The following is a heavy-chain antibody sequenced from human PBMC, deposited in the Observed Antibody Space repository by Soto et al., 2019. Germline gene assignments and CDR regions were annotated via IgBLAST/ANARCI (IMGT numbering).Heavy chain of an antibody. Sequence: EVQVLESGGGLVQPGGSLRLSCAASGFTFSSYTMAWVRQAPGKGLEWVSSIRGSGGSPNYADSVQGRFTISRDTYKNTVSLQMNSLRAEDTATYHCTKARCSGYSCYVPDYWGHGTLVIVSS. CDR1: GFTFSSYT. D-gene: IGHD3-22*01. CDR2: IRGSGGSP. V-gene: IGHV3-23*01. CDR3: TKARCSGYSCYVPDY. J-gene: IGHJ4*01.